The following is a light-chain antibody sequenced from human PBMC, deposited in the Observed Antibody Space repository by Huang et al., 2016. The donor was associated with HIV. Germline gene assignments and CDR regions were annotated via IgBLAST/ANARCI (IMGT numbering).Light chain of an antibody. Sequence: DIQMTQSLSSLSASVGDRVTITCRASQGIGNSLAWYQQKPEKPPRLLLYATSRLESGVPSRFSGSGSGTHYTRTITTLQPEDIASYYCQQYQSIPWTFGQGTKVEIK. CDR2: ATS. J-gene: IGKJ1*01. CDR3: QQYQSIPWT. V-gene: IGKV1-NL1*01. CDR1: QGIGNS.